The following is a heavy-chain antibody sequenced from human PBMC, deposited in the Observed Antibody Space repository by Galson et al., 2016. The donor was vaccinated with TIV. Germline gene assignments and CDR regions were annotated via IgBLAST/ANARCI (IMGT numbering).Heavy chain of an antibody. J-gene: IGHJ6*02. D-gene: IGHD2-21*02. Sequence: SLRLSCAASGFTIIDYYMTWIRQAPGKGLEWLSYINYGGSPKYDVDSMKGRLTMSRDIGKNSPFLDMKSLTVEDTAVYYCARYGGDHYGLDVWGQGTRVTVSS. CDR3: ARYGGDHYGLDV. CDR2: INYGGSPK. V-gene: IGHV3-11*01. CDR1: GFTIIDYY.